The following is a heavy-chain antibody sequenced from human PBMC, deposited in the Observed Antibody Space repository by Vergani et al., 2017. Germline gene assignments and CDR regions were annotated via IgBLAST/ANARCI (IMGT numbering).Heavy chain of an antibody. Sequence: QVQVVQSGAEVKKSGASVKVSCKTSGYTFSNYYMHWVRQAPGQGLEWMGIINPSGGHTNYAQKFQGRVTMTRDTPTSTVYMELSSLRSEDTGIYYCARGDYGILTGYRYWGQGTLVTVSA. D-gene: IGHD3-9*01. CDR3: ARGDYGILTGYRY. V-gene: IGHV1-46*03. J-gene: IGHJ4*02. CDR1: GYTFSNYY. CDR2: INPSGGHT.